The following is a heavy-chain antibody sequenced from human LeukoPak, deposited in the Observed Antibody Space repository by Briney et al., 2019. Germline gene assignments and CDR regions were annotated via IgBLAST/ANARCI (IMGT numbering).Heavy chain of an antibody. D-gene: IGHD1-26*01. V-gene: IGHV1-2*02. CDR1: GYTFTGYY. CDR2: INPNSGGT. J-gene: IGHJ4*02. Sequence: ASVKVSCKASGYTFTGYYMHWVRQAPGQGLEWMGWINPNSGGTDYAQKFQGRVTMTRDTSISSAYMELSRLTSDDTGVYYCANVAMGTTAFVYWGQGTLVTVSS. CDR3: ANVAMGTTAFVY.